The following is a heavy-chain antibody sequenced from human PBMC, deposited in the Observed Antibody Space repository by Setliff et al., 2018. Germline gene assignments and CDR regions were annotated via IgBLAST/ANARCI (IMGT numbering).Heavy chain of an antibody. Sequence: ASVKVFCKASGYTFTTYAMSWMRQAPGQGPEWMGWINTNTGNPSYAQGFTGRSVFSLDTSVSTAYLQISSLKAEDTAVYYCARDLGYCSTTSCHGDWFDPWGQGTLVTVSS. CDR1: GYTFTTYA. CDR2: INTNTGNP. J-gene: IGHJ5*02. D-gene: IGHD2-2*01. V-gene: IGHV7-4-1*02. CDR3: ARDLGYCSTTSCHGDWFDP.